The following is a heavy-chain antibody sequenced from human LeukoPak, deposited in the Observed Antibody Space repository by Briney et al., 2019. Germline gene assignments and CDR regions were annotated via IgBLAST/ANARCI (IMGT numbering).Heavy chain of an antibody. CDR3: VRRDSGYYYVYDY. CDR2: IYPGDSDT. V-gene: IGHV5-51*01. CDR1: GYSFTNYW. D-gene: IGHD3-22*01. Sequence: LGESLKISCKGSGYSFTNYWIGWVRQMPGKGLEWMGIIYPGDSDTRYSPSFQGQVTISADKSISTAYLQWSSLKAWDTAMYYCVRRDSGYYYVYDYWGQGTLVTVSS. J-gene: IGHJ4*02.